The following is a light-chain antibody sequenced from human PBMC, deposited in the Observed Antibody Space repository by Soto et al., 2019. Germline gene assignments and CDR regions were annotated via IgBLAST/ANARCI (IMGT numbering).Light chain of an antibody. J-gene: IGKJ1*01. Sequence: DIQMTQSPSSLAASVGDRVIITCRASQGVGNEVGWYQQKPGKAPKRLIYAASTLQSGTPSRFSGSGSGTEFTLTISSLQPADFATYFCSQHNAYPRTFGQGTRVEMK. CDR1: QGVGNE. CDR3: SQHNAYPRT. CDR2: AAS. V-gene: IGKV1-17*01.